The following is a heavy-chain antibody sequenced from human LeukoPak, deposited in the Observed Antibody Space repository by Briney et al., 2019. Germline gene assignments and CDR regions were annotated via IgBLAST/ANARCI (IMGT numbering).Heavy chain of an antibody. CDR1: GGSFSGYY. CDR3: ARDLNYYDSSGYYTY. Sequence: SETLSLTCAVYGGSFSGYYWSWIRQPPGKGLEWIGEINHSGSTNYNPSLKSRVTISVDTSKNQFSLKLSSVTAADTAVYYCARDLNYYDSSGYYTYWGQGTLVTVSS. J-gene: IGHJ4*02. V-gene: IGHV4-34*01. D-gene: IGHD3-22*01. CDR2: INHSGST.